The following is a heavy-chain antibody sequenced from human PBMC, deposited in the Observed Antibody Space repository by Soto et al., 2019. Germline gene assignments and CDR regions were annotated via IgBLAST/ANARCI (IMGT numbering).Heavy chain of an antibody. CDR3: AKENYGSGVPGP. CDR2: IDSQSGTI. V-gene: IGHV3-48*02. Sequence: EGQLVESGGDLVQPGGSLRLSCVASGFTFSKYSMNWVRQAPGKGLEWVSYIDSQSGTIKYTDSVRGRFTISRDNAKNSLYLQMNSLRDEDTAVYYCAKENYGSGVPGPWGQGTLVPVSS. CDR1: GFTFSKYS. D-gene: IGHD3-10*01. J-gene: IGHJ5*02.